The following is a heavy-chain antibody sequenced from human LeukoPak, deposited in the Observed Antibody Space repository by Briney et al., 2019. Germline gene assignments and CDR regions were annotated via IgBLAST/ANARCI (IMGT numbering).Heavy chain of an antibody. CDR2: IYYSGST. Sequence: NPSETLSLTCTGSGGSISSYYWSWIRQPPGKGLEWIGYIYYSGSTNYNPSLKSRVTISVDTSKNQFSLKLSSVTAADTAVYYCARDGPGGGATIAGFDYWGQGTLVTVSS. D-gene: IGHD3-16*01. CDR3: ARDGPGGGATIAGFDY. V-gene: IGHV4-59*01. CDR1: GGSISSYY. J-gene: IGHJ4*02.